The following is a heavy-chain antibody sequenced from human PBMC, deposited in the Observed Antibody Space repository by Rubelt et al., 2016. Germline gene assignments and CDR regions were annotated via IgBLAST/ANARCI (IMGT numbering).Heavy chain of an antibody. CDR3: ARDAHWGSYRLIDY. D-gene: IGHD3-16*02. V-gene: IGHV4-61*01. CDR2: IYYSGST. CDR1: GGSVSSGSYY. J-gene: IGHJ4*02. Sequence: GLVKPSETLSLTCTVSGGSVSSGSYYWSWIRQPPGKGLEWIGYIYYSGSTNYNPSLKSRVTISVDTSKNQFSLKLSSVTAADTAVYYCARDAHWGSYRLIDYWGQGTLVTVSS.